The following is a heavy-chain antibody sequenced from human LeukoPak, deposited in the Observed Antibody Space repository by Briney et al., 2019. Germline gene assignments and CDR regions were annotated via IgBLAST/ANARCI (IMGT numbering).Heavy chain of an antibody. CDR3: AELGITMIGGV. J-gene: IGHJ6*04. V-gene: IGHV3-48*03. D-gene: IGHD3-10*02. CDR1: GFTFSSYE. Sequence: GGSLRLSCAASGFTFSSYEMHWVRQAPGKGLEWVSYISSSGSTIYYADSVKGRFTISRDNAKNSLYLQMNSLRAEDTAVYYCAELGITMIGGVWGKGTTVSISS. CDR2: ISSSGSTI.